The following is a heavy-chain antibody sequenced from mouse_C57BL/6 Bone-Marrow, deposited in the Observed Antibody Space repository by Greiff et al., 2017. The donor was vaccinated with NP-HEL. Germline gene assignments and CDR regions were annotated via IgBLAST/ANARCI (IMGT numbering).Heavy chain of an antibody. CDR2: IYPGGGYT. CDR3: ARRGEDYGSSPWFAY. V-gene: IGHV1-63*01. CDR1: GYTFTNYW. J-gene: IGHJ3*01. D-gene: IGHD1-1*01. Sequence: VQLQQSGAELVRPGTSVKMSCKASGYTFTNYWIGWAKQRPGHGLEWIGDIYPGGGYTNYNEKFKGKATLTADKSSSTAYMQFSSLTSEDSALYYCARRGEDYGSSPWFAYWGQGTLVTVSA.